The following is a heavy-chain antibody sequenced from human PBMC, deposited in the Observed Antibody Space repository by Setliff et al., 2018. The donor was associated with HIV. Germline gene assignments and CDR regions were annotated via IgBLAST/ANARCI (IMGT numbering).Heavy chain of an antibody. D-gene: IGHD4-4*01. CDR2: IIPIFGIT. V-gene: IGHV1-69*13. CDR3: ARDAFDYTAYYYSYMDV. CDR1: GGTLSTHT. Sequence: SVKVSCKASGGTLSTHTFAWVRQAPGQGLEWMGGIIPIFGITHYTQKFQDRVTITADEATNMVYMELSSLRSEDTAVYYCARDAFDYTAYYYSYMDVWGKGTTVTVS. J-gene: IGHJ6*03.